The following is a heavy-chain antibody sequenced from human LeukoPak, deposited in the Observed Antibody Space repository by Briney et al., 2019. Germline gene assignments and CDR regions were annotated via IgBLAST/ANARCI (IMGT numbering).Heavy chain of an antibody. CDR3: AKGGRITAVLPFDY. Sequence: GGSLRLSCAASGFTFSSYVMSWVRQAPGKGLEWVSAISGSGGSTYYADSVKGRFTISRDNSKNTLYLQVSGLRAEDTAVYRCAKGGRITAVLPFDYWGQGTLVTVSS. V-gene: IGHV3-23*01. J-gene: IGHJ4*02. CDR2: ISGSGGST. CDR1: GFTFSSYV. D-gene: IGHD6-13*01.